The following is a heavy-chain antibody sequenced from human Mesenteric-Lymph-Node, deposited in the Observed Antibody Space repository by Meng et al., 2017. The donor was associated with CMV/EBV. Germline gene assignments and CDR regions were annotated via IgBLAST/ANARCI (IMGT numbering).Heavy chain of an antibody. D-gene: IGHD6-19*01. CDR2: VNPISDDT. V-gene: IGHV1-2*06. J-gene: IGHJ4*01. CDR1: GYSFSGFY. Sequence: VQLVQSGAAVTRPGASVKISCQASGYSFSGFYLNWARQAPGHGLEWLGRVNPISDDTHLAQKFEGRITVTRGASINTAFMELTRLRPDDTAVYYCAKASDNGWSSWVPGTLVTVSS. CDR3: AKASDNGWSS.